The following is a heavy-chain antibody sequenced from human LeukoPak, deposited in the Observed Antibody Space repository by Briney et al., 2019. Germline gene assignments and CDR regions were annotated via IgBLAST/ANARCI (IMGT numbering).Heavy chain of an antibody. D-gene: IGHD3-22*01. Sequence: PRRSLRLSCAASGFTFSIDSINWVRQAPGEGREWVSSISSSSSYIYYDDSAKGRFTTSRENAKNSLYPQMNSPGAEDTAADYCARTTDGSNIAADAFDIWGQGTRVTVSA. V-gene: IGHV3-21*01. J-gene: IGHJ3*02. CDR2: ISSSSSYI. CDR3: ARTTDGSNIAADAFDI. CDR1: GFTFSIDS.